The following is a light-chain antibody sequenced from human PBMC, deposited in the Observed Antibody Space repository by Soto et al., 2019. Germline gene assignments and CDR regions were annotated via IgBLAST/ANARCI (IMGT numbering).Light chain of an antibody. CDR2: DAS. J-gene: IGKJ4*01. CDR1: QTISTW. CDR3: QQYNTYSSLT. Sequence: DIQVTQSPPTLSASVGDRVTITCRASQTISTWMAWYQQKPGKAPKLLVYDASTLQSGVASRFSGSGSGTEFTLIISGLQPDDSATYYCQQYNTYSSLTFGGGTKVDIK. V-gene: IGKV1-5*01.